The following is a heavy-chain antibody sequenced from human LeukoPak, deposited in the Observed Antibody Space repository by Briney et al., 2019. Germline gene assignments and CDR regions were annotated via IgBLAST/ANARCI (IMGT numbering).Heavy chain of an antibody. V-gene: IGHV4-4*07. CDR2: IYTSGST. Sequence: SETLSLTCTVSGGSISIYYWNWIRQPAGKRLEWIGRIYTSGSTNYNPSLKSRVTMSVDTSKNQFSLKLSSVTAADTAVYYCARDYPYTRNWFDPWAREPWSPSP. D-gene: IGHD1-14*01. CDR1: GGSISIYY. CDR3: ARDYPYTRNWFDP. J-gene: IGHJ5*02.